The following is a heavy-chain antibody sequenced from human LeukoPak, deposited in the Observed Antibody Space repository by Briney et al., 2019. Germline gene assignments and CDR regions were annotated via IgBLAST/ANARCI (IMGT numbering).Heavy chain of an antibody. D-gene: IGHD2-2*01. J-gene: IGHJ5*02. CDR3: ARHERIGYCSSTSCYRSWFDP. CDR1: GGSISSSSYY. Sequence: SETLSLTCTVSGGSISSSSYYWGWIRQPPGKGLEWIGSIYYSGSTYYNPSLKSRVTISVDTSKNQFSLKLSSVTAADTAVYYCARHERIGYCSSTSCYRSWFDPWGQGTLVTVSS. V-gene: IGHV4-39*01. CDR2: IYYSGST.